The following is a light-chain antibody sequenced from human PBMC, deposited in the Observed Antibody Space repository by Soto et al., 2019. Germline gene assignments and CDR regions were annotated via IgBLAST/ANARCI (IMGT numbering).Light chain of an antibody. Sequence: EIVLTQSPATLSLSPGERATLSCRASQSVSSYLAWYQQKPGQAPRLLIYDASNRATGIPARFSGSGSGTDFTLTISSLQSEDFAVYYCQQYINWPLTFGQGTRLEIK. CDR1: QSVSSY. CDR3: QQYINWPLT. J-gene: IGKJ5*01. V-gene: IGKV3-11*01. CDR2: DAS.